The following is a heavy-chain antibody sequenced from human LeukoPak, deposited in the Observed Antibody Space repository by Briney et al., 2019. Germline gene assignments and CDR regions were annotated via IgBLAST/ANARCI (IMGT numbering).Heavy chain of an antibody. Sequence: GGSLRLSCAASGFTFSNAWMSWVRRAPGKGLEWVGRIKSKTDGGTTDYAAPVKGRFTISRDDSKNTLYLQMNSLKTEDTAVYYCTTEGAVAGTVDYWGQGTLVTVSS. V-gene: IGHV3-15*01. CDR2: IKSKTDGGTT. CDR1: GFTFSNAW. CDR3: TTEGAVAGTVDY. D-gene: IGHD6-19*01. J-gene: IGHJ4*02.